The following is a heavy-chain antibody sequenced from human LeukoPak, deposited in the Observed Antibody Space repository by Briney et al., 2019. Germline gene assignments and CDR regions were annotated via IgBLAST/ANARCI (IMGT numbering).Heavy chain of an antibody. CDR1: GGTFSSYA. CDR3: AREKSLGDFWSGYSEY. Sequence: GAAVKVSCKASGGTFSSYAISWVRQAPGQGLEWMGGIIPIFGTANYAQKFQGRVTITEDESTSTAYMKLRRLRSEDTAVYYCAREKSLGDFWSGYSEYWGQGTLVTVSS. V-gene: IGHV1-69*13. J-gene: IGHJ4*02. CDR2: IIPIFGTA. D-gene: IGHD3-3*01.